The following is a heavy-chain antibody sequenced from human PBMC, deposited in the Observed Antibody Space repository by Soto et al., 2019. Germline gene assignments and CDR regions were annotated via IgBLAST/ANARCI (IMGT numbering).Heavy chain of an antibody. CDR1: GGSISSSSYY. D-gene: IGHD3-22*01. CDR2: IYYSGST. Sequence: SETLSLTCTVSGGSISSSSYYWGWIRQPPGKGLEWIGSIYYSGSTYYNPSLKSRVTISVDTSKNQFSLKLSSVTAADTAVYYCAGRASRYYYDSSGYFDYWGQGTLVTVS. J-gene: IGHJ4*02. CDR3: AGRASRYYYDSSGYFDY. V-gene: IGHV4-39*07.